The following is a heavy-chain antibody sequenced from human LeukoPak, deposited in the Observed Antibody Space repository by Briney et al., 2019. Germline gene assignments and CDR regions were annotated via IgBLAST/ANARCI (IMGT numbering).Heavy chain of an antibody. J-gene: IGHJ5*02. CDR1: GGSISSYY. CDR2: IYYSGST. D-gene: IGHD2-15*01. CDR3: ARARGGSCYGSLCWFDP. Sequence: PSETLSLTCTVSGGSISSYYWSWIRQPPGKGLGWIGYIYYSGSTNYNPSLKSRVTISVDTSKNQFSLKLSSVTAADTAVYYCARARGGSCYGSLCWFDPWGQGTLVTVSS. V-gene: IGHV4-59*01.